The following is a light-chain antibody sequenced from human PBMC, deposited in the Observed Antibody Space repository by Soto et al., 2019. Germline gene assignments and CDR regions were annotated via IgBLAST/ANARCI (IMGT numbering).Light chain of an antibody. CDR3: QQYNNWPPLT. Sequence: EIVMTQSPATLSVSPGDRVTLSCRASQNIDNNLAWYQQRPGQPPRLLIYGASTRANGIPARFSGSGSGTEFTLTISSXXXXXXXXXXCQQYNNWPPLTFGGGTKVEIK. CDR2: GAS. CDR1: QNIDNN. J-gene: IGKJ4*01. V-gene: IGKV3D-15*01.